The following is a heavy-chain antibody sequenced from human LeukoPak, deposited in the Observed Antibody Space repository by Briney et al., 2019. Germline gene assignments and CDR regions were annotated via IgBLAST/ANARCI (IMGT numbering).Heavy chain of an antibody. Sequence: PGGSLRLSCAASGFTFSSYAMHWVRQAPGKGLEWVAVISYDGSNKYYADSVRGRFTISRDNVKNTLYLQMSSLRAEDTAVYYCARGERVNLWIFEGYDYWGRGTLVTVSS. D-gene: IGHD3-3*01. CDR3: ARGERVNLWIFEGYDY. CDR2: ISYDGSNK. J-gene: IGHJ4*02. V-gene: IGHV3-30-3*01. CDR1: GFTFSSYA.